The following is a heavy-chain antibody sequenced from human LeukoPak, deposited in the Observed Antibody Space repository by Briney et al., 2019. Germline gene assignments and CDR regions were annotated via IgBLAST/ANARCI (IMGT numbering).Heavy chain of an antibody. Sequence: SETLSLTCAVYGGSFSGYYWSWIRQPPGKGLEWIGEINHSGSTNYNPSLKSRVTISVDTSKNQFSLELSSVTAADTAVYYCARHNPEQWLVRRYYYYGMDVWGQGTTVTVSS. V-gene: IGHV4-34*01. D-gene: IGHD6-19*01. CDR1: GGSFSGYY. J-gene: IGHJ6*02. CDR3: ARHNPEQWLVRRYYYYGMDV. CDR2: INHSGST.